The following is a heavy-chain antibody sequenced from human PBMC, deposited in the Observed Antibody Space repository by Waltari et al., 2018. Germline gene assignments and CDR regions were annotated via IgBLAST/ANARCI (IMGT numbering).Heavy chain of an antibody. CDR2: IWPGDSET. Sequence: EVLLVQSGAEIRKPGESLTISCQASGYRFTSEWIAWVRRTPERGLEWMGIIWPGDSETKYSPSFQGQVTFSVDKTTETAYLQWSSLKASDSATYYCARRSLYLDFWGTGTTVTV. CDR1: GYRFTSEW. CDR3: ARRSLYLDF. J-gene: IGHJ6*03. V-gene: IGHV5-51*01.